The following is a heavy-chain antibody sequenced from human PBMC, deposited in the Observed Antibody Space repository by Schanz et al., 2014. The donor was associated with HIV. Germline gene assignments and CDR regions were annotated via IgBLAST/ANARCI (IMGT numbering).Heavy chain of an antibody. J-gene: IGHJ6*02. CDR3: ARSNYDILRARAYYYYYGLDV. CDR2: IYYSGST. Sequence: QVQLQESGPGLVKPSQTLSLTCTVSGGSISSGGYYWSWIRQHPGKGLEWIGYIYYSGSTYYNPSLKSRVTISVDTSKNQFSLKLSSVTAADTAVYFCARSNYDILRARAYYYYYGLDVWGQGTTVTVSS. D-gene: IGHD3-9*01. CDR1: GGSISSGGYY. V-gene: IGHV4-31*03.